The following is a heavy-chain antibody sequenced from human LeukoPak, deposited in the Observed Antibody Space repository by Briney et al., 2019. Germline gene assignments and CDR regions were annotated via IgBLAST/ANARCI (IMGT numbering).Heavy chain of an antibody. J-gene: IGHJ4*02. CDR2: IWYDGSNK. Sequence: PGRSLRLSCAASGFTFSSYGMHWVRQAPGKGLEWVAVIWYDGSNKYYADSVKGRFTISRDNSKNTLYLQMKSLRAEDTAVYYCAKPGDDYGDSGYFDYWGQGTLVTVSS. D-gene: IGHD4-17*01. V-gene: IGHV3-33*06. CDR1: GFTFSSYG. CDR3: AKPGDDYGDSGYFDY.